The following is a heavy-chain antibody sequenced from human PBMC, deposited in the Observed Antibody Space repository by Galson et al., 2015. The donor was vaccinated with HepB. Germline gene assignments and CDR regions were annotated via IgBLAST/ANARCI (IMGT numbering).Heavy chain of an antibody. D-gene: IGHD5-24*01. CDR3: ARGEMAINIYYFDY. Sequence: SLRLSCAASGFTFSSYGMHWVRQAPGKGLEWVAVIWYDGSNKYYADTVKGRFTISRDNSKNTLYLQMNSLRAEDTAVYYCARGEMAINIYYFDYWGQGFLVTVSS. V-gene: IGHV3-33*01. CDR2: IWYDGSNK. J-gene: IGHJ4*02. CDR1: GFTFSSYG.